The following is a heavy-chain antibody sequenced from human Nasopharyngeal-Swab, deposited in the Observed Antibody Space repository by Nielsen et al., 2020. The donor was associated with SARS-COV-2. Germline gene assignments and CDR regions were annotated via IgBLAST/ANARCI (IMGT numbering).Heavy chain of an antibody. Sequence: WIRQSPSRGLEWLGRTYYRSKWYKDYAVSVKSRLTVRPDTSKNEVSLELSSVTPEDTAVFYCARGYIVAAGYYFGYWGQGTLVTVSS. J-gene: IGHJ4*02. D-gene: IGHD6-13*01. CDR3: ARGYIVAAGYYFGY. CDR2: TYYRSKWYK. V-gene: IGHV6-1*01.